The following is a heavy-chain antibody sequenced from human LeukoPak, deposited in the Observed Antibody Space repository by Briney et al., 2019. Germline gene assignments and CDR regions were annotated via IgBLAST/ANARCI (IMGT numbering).Heavy chain of an antibody. J-gene: IGHJ4*02. V-gene: IGHV4-4*07. Sequence: SSETLSLTCTVSGGSINGYFWSWMRQPAGRGLEWVGRILTNGNTDYNPSLNCRVTMSTDTSRTQSSRKLRSASAADTAVHYCARSARVEPGTGYYFDSWGRGTLVTVSS. CDR3: ARSARVEPGTGYYFDS. D-gene: IGHD2-15*01. CDR1: GGSINGYF. CDR2: ILTNGNT.